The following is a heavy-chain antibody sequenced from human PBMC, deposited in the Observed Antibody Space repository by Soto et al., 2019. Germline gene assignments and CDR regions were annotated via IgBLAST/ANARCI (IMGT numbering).Heavy chain of an antibody. J-gene: IGHJ4*02. CDR2: IIPILGTA. CDR1: GGTFSSYA. D-gene: IGHD3-22*01. CDR3: TRDSSCYFAPDY. V-gene: IGHV1-69*13. Sequence: SVKVSCNASGGTFSSYAISWVRKAPGQGPEWKGWIIPILGTANYAQKNQGRVTITADESTRTAKIEMRSLRSEDTAVYYCTRDSSCYFAPDYWGQGTLVTVSS.